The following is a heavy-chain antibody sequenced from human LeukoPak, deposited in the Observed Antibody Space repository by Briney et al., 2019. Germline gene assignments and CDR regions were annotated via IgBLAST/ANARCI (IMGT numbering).Heavy chain of an antibody. Sequence: AEILSFTCIVSGASITSYYWSWLRQPPGKGLEWIGYVHYSGSTNYNPSLKSRVTISVDTSKTQFSLKLSSVTAADTAVYYCARHDYGATRDYWGQGTLVTVSS. D-gene: IGHD4-17*01. J-gene: IGHJ4*02. V-gene: IGHV4-59*08. CDR3: ARHDYGATRDY. CDR1: GASITSYY. CDR2: VHYSGST.